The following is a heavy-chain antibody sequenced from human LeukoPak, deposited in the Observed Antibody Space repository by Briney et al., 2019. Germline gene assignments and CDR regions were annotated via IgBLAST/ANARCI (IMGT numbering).Heavy chain of an antibody. V-gene: IGHV3-11*04. CDR1: GFTFTDHY. CDR2: ISSGGDII. Sequence: PGGSLRLSCAASGFTFTDHYMSWVRQAPGKGLEWVSYISSGGDIIYYADSVKGRFTISRDNAKNSLFLQMNSLRAEDTAVYYCASYCSGGSCYSAKDYWGQGTLVTVSS. D-gene: IGHD2-15*01. CDR3: ASYCSGGSCYSAKDY. J-gene: IGHJ4*02.